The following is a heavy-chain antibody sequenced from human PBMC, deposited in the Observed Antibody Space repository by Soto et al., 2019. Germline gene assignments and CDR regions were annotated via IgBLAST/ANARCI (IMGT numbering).Heavy chain of an antibody. D-gene: IGHD3-3*01. J-gene: IGHJ5*02. Sequence: EVQLVQSGVEVKKPGESLKISCKGSGYSFTNYWIGWVRQMPGKGLEWMGMIYPDDSDTKYSPSFQGKVTFSANKSINTAYLQWSSLKASDTAIYYCARLEWLSLAAWFDPWGQGTLVTVSS. V-gene: IGHV5-51*01. CDR1: GYSFTNYW. CDR3: ARLEWLSLAAWFDP. CDR2: IYPDDSDT.